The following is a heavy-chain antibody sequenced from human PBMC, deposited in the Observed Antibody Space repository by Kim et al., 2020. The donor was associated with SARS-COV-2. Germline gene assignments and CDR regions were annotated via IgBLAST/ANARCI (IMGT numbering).Heavy chain of an antibody. CDR2: IYYSGST. D-gene: IGHD1-26*01. CDR3: ARGLWELRVYYYYYGMDV. Sequence: SETLSLTCTVSGGSVSSGSYYWSWIRQPPGKGLEWIGYIYYSGSTNYNPSLKSRVTISVDTSKNQFSLKLSSVTAADTAVYYCARGLWELRVYYYYYGMDVWGQGTTVTVSS. V-gene: IGHV4-61*01. CDR1: GGSVSSGSYY. J-gene: IGHJ6*02.